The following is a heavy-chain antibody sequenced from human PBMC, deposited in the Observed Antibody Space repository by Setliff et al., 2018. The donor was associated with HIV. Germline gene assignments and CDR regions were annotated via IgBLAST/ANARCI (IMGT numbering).Heavy chain of an antibody. CDR2: INDSGST. J-gene: IGHJ4*02. CDR1: NGSFSGYY. CDR3: AAWGPRYSYAPYFFDS. D-gene: IGHD5-18*01. Sequence: SETLSLTCAVYNGSFSGYYWTWIRQPPGKGLEWIGVINDSGSTNYSPSLKSRVTISVDASRNQFSLRLSSVTAADTAVYYCAAWGPRYSYAPYFFDSWGQGTLVTVSS. V-gene: IGHV4-34*01.